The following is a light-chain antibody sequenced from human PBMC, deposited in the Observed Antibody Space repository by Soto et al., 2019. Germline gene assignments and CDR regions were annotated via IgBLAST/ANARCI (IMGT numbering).Light chain of an antibody. J-gene: IGLJ1*01. CDR1: SSDVGGYNY. Sequence: QSVLTQPASVSGSPGQSITISSTGTSSDVGGYNYVSWYQQHPGKAPKLMIYDVSNRPSGVSTRFSGSKSGNTASLTISGLQAEEEADYYCSSYTSSSTLAVFGTGTKLTVL. V-gene: IGLV2-14*01. CDR2: DVS. CDR3: SSYTSSSTLAV.